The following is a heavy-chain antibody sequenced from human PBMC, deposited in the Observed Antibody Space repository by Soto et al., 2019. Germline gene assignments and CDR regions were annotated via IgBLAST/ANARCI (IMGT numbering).Heavy chain of an antibody. CDR2: ISNNGAHT. V-gene: IGHV3-64*01. CDR3: ARRGYSSRWSNFYMDV. Sequence: EAQLVESGGGLVQPGGSLRLSCAASGFTFSNYEMHWVRQAPGKGLEYVSGISNNGAHTDYAKSVKGRFTISRDNSENTLDLQMGSLRAEDMAVYYCARRGYSSRWSNFYMDVWGKGTTVTVSS. J-gene: IGHJ6*03. CDR1: GFTFSNYE. D-gene: IGHD6-13*01.